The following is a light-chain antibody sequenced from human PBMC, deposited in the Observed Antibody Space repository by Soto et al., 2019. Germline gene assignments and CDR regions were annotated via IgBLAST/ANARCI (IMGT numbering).Light chain of an antibody. CDR1: CDDIGGYNF. CDR2: DVT. CDR3: SSFTSISTYV. Sequence: QSVLTQPASVSRSPGQSITISCGGTCDDIGGYNFVSWYQHHPGKAPKLIIYDVTHRPSGVSVRFSGSKSGFTASLTISGLQAEDESHYYCSSFTSISTYVFGTGTKVTVL. V-gene: IGLV2-14*01. J-gene: IGLJ1*01.